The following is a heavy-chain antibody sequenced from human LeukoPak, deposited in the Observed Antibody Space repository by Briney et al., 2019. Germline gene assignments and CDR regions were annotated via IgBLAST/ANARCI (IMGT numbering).Heavy chain of an antibody. V-gene: IGHV3-9*01. CDR3: AKDISKLLQLTDAFDI. CDR2: ISWNSGTI. CDR1: GFTLDDYA. Sequence: PGRYLRLSCAASGFTLDDYAMHWVRQAPGKGLEWVSGISWNSGTIGYADSVRGRFTISRDNAKNSLYLQMNSLRAEDTALFYCAKDISKLLQLTDAFDIWGQGTMVTVSS. D-gene: IGHD5-24*01. J-gene: IGHJ3*02.